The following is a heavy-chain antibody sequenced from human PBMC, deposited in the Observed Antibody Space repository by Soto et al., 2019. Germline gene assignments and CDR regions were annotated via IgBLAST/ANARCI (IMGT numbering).Heavy chain of an antibody. Sequence: SETLSLTCAVSGYSISSGYYWGWIRQPPGKGLEWIGTIYHSGSTYYNPSLKSRVTISVDTSKNQFSLKLSSVTAADTALYYCARALYCSGGSCSPLRGMDVWGQGTTVT. V-gene: IGHV4-38-2*01. CDR2: IYHSGST. CDR3: ARALYCSGGSCSPLRGMDV. J-gene: IGHJ6*02. CDR1: GYSISSGYY. D-gene: IGHD2-15*01.